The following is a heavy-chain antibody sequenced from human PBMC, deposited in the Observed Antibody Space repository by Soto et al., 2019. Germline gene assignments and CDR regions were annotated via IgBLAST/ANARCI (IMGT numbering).Heavy chain of an antibody. Sequence: SETLSLTCTVSGGSISSGDYYWSWIRQPPGKGLEWIGYIYYSGSTYYNPSLKSRVTISVDTSKNQFSLKLSSVTAADTAVYYCARVVYDPYPRLRSKGENWCDPWGQGTLVTVSS. V-gene: IGHV4-30-4*01. CDR1: GGSISSGDYY. D-gene: IGHD4-17*01. J-gene: IGHJ5*02. CDR3: ARVVYDPYPRLRSKGENWCDP. CDR2: IYYSGST.